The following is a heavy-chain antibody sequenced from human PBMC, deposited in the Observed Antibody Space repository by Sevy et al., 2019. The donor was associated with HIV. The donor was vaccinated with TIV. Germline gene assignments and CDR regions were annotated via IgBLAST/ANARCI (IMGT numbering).Heavy chain of an antibody. CDR1: GFTFSSFG. CDR3: ARDLEEWELRYLGY. D-gene: IGHD1-26*01. V-gene: IGHV3-33*01. Sequence: GGSLRLSCAASGFTFSSFGMYWARQAPGEGLEWVAIIWYDGKNALYADSVKGRFTISIDNSKNTLYLQMNSRRAEDTAVYYCARDLEEWELRYLGYWGQGTLVTVSS. CDR2: IWYDGKNA. J-gene: IGHJ4*02.